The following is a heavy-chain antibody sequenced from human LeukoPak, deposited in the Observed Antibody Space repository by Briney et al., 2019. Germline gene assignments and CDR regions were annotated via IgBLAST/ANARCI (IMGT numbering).Heavy chain of an antibody. D-gene: IGHD1-1*01. J-gene: IGHJ4*02. Sequence: PGGSLRLSCAASGFTFNNYAMSWVRQAPGKGLEWVSAISGGGYSTYYADSVKGRFTISRDNSKNTMYLQMNSLRAEDTAVYYCAKPDNSRSFDYWGQGTLVTVSS. CDR2: ISGGGYST. CDR1: GFTFNNYA. V-gene: IGHV3-23*01. CDR3: AKPDNSRSFDY.